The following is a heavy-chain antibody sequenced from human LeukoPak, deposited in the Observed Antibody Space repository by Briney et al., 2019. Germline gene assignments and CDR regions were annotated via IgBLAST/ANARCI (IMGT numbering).Heavy chain of an antibody. CDR2: IYSGGST. CDR3: ARDQLADYPDL. J-gene: IGHJ2*01. D-gene: IGHD3-16*01. V-gene: IGHV3-66*01. Sequence: PGGSLRLSCAASGFTVSSNYMSWVRQAPGKGLEWVSVIYSGGSTYYADSVKGRFTISRDNSKNTLYLQMNSLGAEDTAVYYCARDQLADYPDLWGRGTLVTVSS. CDR1: GFTVSSNY.